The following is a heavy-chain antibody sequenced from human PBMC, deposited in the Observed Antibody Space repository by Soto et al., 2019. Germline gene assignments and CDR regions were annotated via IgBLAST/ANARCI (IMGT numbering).Heavy chain of an antibody. Sequence: GGSLRLSCAASGFTFSSYGMHWVRQAPGKGLEWVAVIWYDGSNKYYADSVEGRFTISRDNSKNTLYLQMNSLRAEDTALYFCARVGVRYTVPVDIYYHYGMDVWGPGTTVTVSS. D-gene: IGHD3-22*01. V-gene: IGHV3-33*01. CDR3: ARVGVRYTVPVDIYYHYGMDV. CDR1: GFTFSSYG. CDR2: IWYDGSNK. J-gene: IGHJ6*02.